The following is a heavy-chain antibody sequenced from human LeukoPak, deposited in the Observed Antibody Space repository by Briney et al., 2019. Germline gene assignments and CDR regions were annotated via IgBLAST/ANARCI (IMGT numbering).Heavy chain of an antibody. CDR1: GYSFTNYW. V-gene: IGHV5-51*01. J-gene: IGHJ4*02. CDR2: IYPGDSDT. D-gene: IGHD3-10*01. CDR3: VRQEKLISGSRRVDF. Sequence: GESLKISCKGSGYSFTNYWIGWVRQVPGKGLEWMGIIYPGDSDTRYSPSFQGQVTISADRFSTTAYLQWSSLKASDTAMCYCVRQEKLISGSRRVDFWGQGTLVTVSS.